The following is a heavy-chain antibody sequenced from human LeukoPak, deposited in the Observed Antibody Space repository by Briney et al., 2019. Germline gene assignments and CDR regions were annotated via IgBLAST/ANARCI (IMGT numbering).Heavy chain of an antibody. D-gene: IGHD6-13*01. Sequence: PSETLSLTCAVYGGSFSGYYWSWIRQPPGKGLEWIGEINRSGSTNYNPSLKSRVTISVDTSKNQFSLKLSSVTAADTAVYYCAREGIAAAGADAFDIWGQGTMVTVSS. CDR1: GGSFSGYY. CDR2: INRSGST. CDR3: AREGIAAAGADAFDI. V-gene: IGHV4-34*01. J-gene: IGHJ3*02.